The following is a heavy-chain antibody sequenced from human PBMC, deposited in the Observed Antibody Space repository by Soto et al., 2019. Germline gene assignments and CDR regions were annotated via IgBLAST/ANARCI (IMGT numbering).Heavy chain of an antibody. V-gene: IGHV3-23*01. CDR2: ISGSGGST. CDR1: GFTFSSYA. J-gene: IGHJ4*02. D-gene: IGHD3-22*01. Sequence: GGSLRLSCAASGFTFSSYAMSWVRQAPGKGLEWVSAISGSGGSTYYADSVKGRFTISRDNSKNTLYLQMNSLKTEDTAVYYCTTDLGYYYDSSGYHHTPDWGQGTLVTVSS. CDR3: TTDLGYYYDSSGYHHTPD.